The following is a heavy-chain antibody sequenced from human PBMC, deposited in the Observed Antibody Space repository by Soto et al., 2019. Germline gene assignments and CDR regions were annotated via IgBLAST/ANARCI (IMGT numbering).Heavy chain of an antibody. CDR1: GYSFTSYW. D-gene: IGHD5-18*01. J-gene: IGHJ6*02. V-gene: IGHV5-10-1*01. CDR2: IDPSDSYT. Sequence: GESLKISCKGSGYSFTSYWISWVRQMPGKGLEWMGRIDPSDSYTNYSPSFQGHVTISADKSISTAYLQWSSLKASDTAMYYCARHETAMVMSMDVWGQGTTVTVLL. CDR3: ARHETAMVMSMDV.